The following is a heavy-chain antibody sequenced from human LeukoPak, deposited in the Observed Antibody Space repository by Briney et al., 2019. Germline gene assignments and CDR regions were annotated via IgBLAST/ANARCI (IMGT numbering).Heavy chain of an antibody. V-gene: IGHV7-4-1*02. CDR2: INTNTGNP. Sequence: ASVKVSCKASGYTFTDYAMNWVRQAPGQGLGWMGWINTNTGNPTYAQGLTGRFVFSLDTSVSTAYLQISSLKAEDTAVYYCARDYGSYDSSGYYNYWGQGTLVTVSS. D-gene: IGHD3-22*01. CDR3: ARDYGSYDSSGYYNY. CDR1: GYTFTDYA. J-gene: IGHJ4*02.